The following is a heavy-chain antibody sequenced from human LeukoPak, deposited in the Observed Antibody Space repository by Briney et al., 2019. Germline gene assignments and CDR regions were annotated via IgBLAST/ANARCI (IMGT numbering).Heavy chain of an antibody. J-gene: IGHJ4*02. CDR1: GYTFTSYY. Sequence: ASVKVSCKASGYTFTSYYMHWVRQAPGQGLEWMGWINPNNGGTNYAQKFQGRVTMTRDTSISTAYMELSRLRSDDTAVYYCARAPSPGLGYCSGTRCYPDYWGQGTLVTVSS. V-gene: IGHV1-2*02. D-gene: IGHD2-2*01. CDR3: ARAPSPGLGYCSGTRCYPDY. CDR2: INPNNGGT.